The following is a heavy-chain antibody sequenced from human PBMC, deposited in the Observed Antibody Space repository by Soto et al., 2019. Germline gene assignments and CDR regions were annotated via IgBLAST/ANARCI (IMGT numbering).Heavy chain of an antibody. CDR1: GGTLSSYA. D-gene: IGHD6-6*01. V-gene: IGHV1-69*01. Sequence: QVQLVQSGAEVKKPGSSVKVSCKASGGTLSSYAISWVRQAPGQGLEWMGGIIPIFGTANYAQKFQGRVTITADESTSTAYMELSILRSEDTAVYYCARDSRIAARPELVYSDLWGQGTLVTVSS. CDR2: IIPIFGTA. J-gene: IGHJ5*02. CDR3: ARDSRIAARPELVYSDL.